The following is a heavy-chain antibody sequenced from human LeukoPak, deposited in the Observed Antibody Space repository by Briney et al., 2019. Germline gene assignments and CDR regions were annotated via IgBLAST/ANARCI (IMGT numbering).Heavy chain of an antibody. CDR2: IYYSGST. CDR3: ARDEIEGPGMDV. V-gene: IGHV4-39*07. CDR1: GGSISSSSYY. Sequence: SETLSLTCTVSGGSISSSSYYWGWIRQPPGKGLEWIGSIYYSGSTYYNPSLKSRVTISVDTSKNQFSLKLSSVTAADTAVYYCARDEIEGPGMDVWGQGTTVTVSS. J-gene: IGHJ6*02.